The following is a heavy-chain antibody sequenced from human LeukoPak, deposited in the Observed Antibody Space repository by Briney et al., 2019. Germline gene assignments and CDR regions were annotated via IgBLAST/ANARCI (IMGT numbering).Heavy chain of an antibody. CDR2: ISSSGGST. J-gene: IGHJ4*02. CDR3: VKGPFATTGTTHFDY. D-gene: IGHD1-1*01. V-gene: IGHV3-64D*06. Sequence: GGSLRLSCSASGFTFSSYAMHWVRQAPGKGLEYVSAISSSGGSTYYADSVKGRFTISRDDSKNTLYLQMSSLRAEDTAVYYCVKGPFATTGTTHFDYWGQGTLVTVSS. CDR1: GFTFSSYA.